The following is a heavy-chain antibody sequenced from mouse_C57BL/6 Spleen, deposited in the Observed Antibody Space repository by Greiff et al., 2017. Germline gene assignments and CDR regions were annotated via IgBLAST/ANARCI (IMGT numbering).Heavy chain of an antibody. V-gene: IGHV1-15*01. CDR2: IDPETGGT. CDR3: TRNFAY. Sequence: VKLMESGAELVRPGASVTLSCKASGYTFTDYEMHWVKQTPVHGLEWIGAIDPETGGTAYNQKFKGKAILTADKSSSTAYIELRSLASEDSAVYYCTRNFAYWGQGTLVTVSA. CDR1: GYTFTDYE. J-gene: IGHJ3*01.